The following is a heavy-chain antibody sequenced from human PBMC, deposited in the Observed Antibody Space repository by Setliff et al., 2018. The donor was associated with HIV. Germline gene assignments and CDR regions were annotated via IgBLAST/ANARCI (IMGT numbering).Heavy chain of an antibody. Sequence: PSETLSLTCTVSGGSINNYYWSWIRQPPGKGLEWIGYIYYSGSTNYNPSLKSRVTISLDTSKKQFSLKLRAVTAADSAVYYCARQGRPGDFDSWGQGTLVTVSS. CDR3: ARQGRPGDFDS. D-gene: IGHD7-27*01. CDR2: IYYSGST. V-gene: IGHV4-59*08. J-gene: IGHJ4*02. CDR1: GGSINNYY.